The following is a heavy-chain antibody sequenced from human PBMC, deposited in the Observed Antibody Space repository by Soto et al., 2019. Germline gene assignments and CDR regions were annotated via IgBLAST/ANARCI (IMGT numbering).Heavy chain of an antibody. J-gene: IGHJ6*02. CDR1: GFTFSLYG. CDR3: ARDRKIAVAGIKKNYFYYYGMDV. CDR2: IWYDGSNK. Sequence: GGSLRLSCAAPGFTFSLYGMHWVRQAPGKALEWVAVIWYDGSNKYYADSVKGRFTISRDNSKNTLYLQMNSLRAEDTAVYYCARDRKIAVAGIKKNYFYYYGMDVWGQGTTVTVSS. D-gene: IGHD6-19*01. V-gene: IGHV3-33*01.